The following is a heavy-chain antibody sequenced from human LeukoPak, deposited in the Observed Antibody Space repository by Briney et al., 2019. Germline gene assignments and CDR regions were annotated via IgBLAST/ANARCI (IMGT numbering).Heavy chain of an antibody. D-gene: IGHD1-26*01. J-gene: IGHJ4*02. Sequence: ASVKVSCKASGGTFSSYAISWVRQAPGQGLEWMGGIIPIFGTANYAQKFQGRVTITTDESTSTAYMELSSLRSEGTAVYYCARVVGDSGSYYVDYWGQGTLVTVSS. CDR3: ARVVGDSGSYYVDY. V-gene: IGHV1-69*05. CDR1: GGTFSSYA. CDR2: IIPIFGTA.